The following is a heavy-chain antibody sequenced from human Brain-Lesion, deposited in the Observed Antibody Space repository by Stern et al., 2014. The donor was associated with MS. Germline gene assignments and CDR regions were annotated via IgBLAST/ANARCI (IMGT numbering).Heavy chain of an antibody. CDR1: GYTLTELS. J-gene: IGHJ4*02. D-gene: IGHD1-26*01. V-gene: IGHV1-24*01. Sequence: QVQLVQSGAEVKKPGASVKVSCKVSGYTLTELSMHWVRQAPRKGLEWMGGFDNEDGETIYAQKFQGRVTMTEDTSTDTAYMELSSLRSEDTAVYYCATLSPGAGGNYYRHFDYWGQGTLVTVSS. CDR2: FDNEDGET. CDR3: ATLSPGAGGNYYRHFDY.